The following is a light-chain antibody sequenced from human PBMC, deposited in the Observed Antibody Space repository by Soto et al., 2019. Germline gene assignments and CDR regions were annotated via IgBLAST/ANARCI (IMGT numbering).Light chain of an antibody. J-gene: IGKJ3*01. Sequence: DIQMTQSPSSLSASVGDRVTITCRASQGISNYLAWYQQKPGKVPKLLIYAASTLQSGVPSRFSGSGSGTDFTLTISSLQPEDVATYYSQKYNSAPGFTFGPGTKVDIK. CDR1: QGISNY. CDR2: AAS. V-gene: IGKV1-27*01. CDR3: QKYNSAPGFT.